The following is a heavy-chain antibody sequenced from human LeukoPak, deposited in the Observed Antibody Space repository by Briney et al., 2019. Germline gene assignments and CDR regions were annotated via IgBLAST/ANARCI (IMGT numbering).Heavy chain of an antibody. CDR2: TYYRSKWYN. V-gene: IGHV6-1*01. CDR3: ARDQDKWHGYYYYMDV. D-gene: IGHD2-15*01. Sequence: SQALSLTCAISGDSVSSNSAAWNWIRQSPSRGLEWLGRTYYRSKWYNDYAVSVKSRITINPDTSKNQFSLQLNSVTPEDTAVYYCARDQDKWHGYYYYMDVWGKGTTVTVSS. CDR1: GDSVSSNSAA. J-gene: IGHJ6*03.